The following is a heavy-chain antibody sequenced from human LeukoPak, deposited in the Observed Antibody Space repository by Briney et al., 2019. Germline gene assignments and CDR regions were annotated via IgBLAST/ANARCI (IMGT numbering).Heavy chain of an antibody. V-gene: IGHV3-66*01. CDR2: IYSGGST. J-gene: IGHJ4*02. CDR3: ARDKDYGSGRPY. Sequence: GGSLRLSCAASGFTVSSNYMSGVRQAPGKGLEWVSVIYSGGSTYYADSVKGRFTISRDNSKNTLYLQMNSLRAEDTAVYYCARDKDYGSGRPYWGQGPLVTVSS. CDR1: GFTVSSNY. D-gene: IGHD3-10*01.